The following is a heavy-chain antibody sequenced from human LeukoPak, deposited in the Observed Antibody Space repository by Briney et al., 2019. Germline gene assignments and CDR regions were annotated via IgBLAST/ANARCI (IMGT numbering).Heavy chain of an antibody. CDR3: AREYSSSSGKALDY. D-gene: IGHD6-6*01. Sequence: GGSLRLSCAASGFTFSTSAMNWVRQAPGKGLEWVSYISSSSSTIYYADSVKGRFTISRDNAKNSLHLQMNTLRDEDTAVYYCAREYSSSSGKALDYWGQGTLVTVSS. CDR2: ISSSSSTI. CDR1: GFTFSTSA. J-gene: IGHJ4*02. V-gene: IGHV3-48*02.